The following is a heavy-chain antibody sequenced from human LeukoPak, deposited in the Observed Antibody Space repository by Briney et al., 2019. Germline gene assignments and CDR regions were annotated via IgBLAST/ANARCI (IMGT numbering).Heavy chain of an antibody. J-gene: IGHJ4*02. CDR3: ARVGYYDSSGYFAIDY. CDR1: GGSISSYY. V-gene: IGHV4-59*01. CDR2: IYYSGST. Sequence: SETLSLTCTVSGGSISSYYWSWIRQPPGKGLEWIGFIYYSGSTNYNPSLKSRVTISVDTSKNQFSLKLSSVTAADTAVYYSARVGYYDSSGYFAIDYWGQGTLVTVSS. D-gene: IGHD3-22*01.